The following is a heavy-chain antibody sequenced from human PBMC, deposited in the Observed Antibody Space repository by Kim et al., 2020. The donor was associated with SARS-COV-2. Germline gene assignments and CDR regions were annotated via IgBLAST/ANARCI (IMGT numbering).Heavy chain of an antibody. CDR1: GGSFSGYY. V-gene: IGHV4-34*01. Sequence: SETLSLTCAVYGGSFSGYYWSWIRQPPGKGLEWIGEINHSGSTNYNPSLKSRVTISVDTSKNQFSLKLSSVTAADTAVYYCARGGHKSSGWYTFDYWGQGTLVTVSS. J-gene: IGHJ4*02. CDR3: ARGGHKSSGWYTFDY. CDR2: INHSGST. D-gene: IGHD6-19*01.